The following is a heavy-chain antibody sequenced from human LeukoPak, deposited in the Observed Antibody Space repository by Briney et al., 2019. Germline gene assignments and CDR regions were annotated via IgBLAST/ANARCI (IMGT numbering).Heavy chain of an antibody. V-gene: IGHV3-53*01. CDR3: ARDDYDILTGYRDY. CDR2: IYSGGSA. J-gene: IGHJ4*02. CDR1: GFTVSSNY. D-gene: IGHD3-9*01. Sequence: GGSLRLSCAASGFTVSSNYMSWVRQAPGKGLEWVSVIYSGGSAYYADSVKGRFTISRDNSKNTLYLQMNSLRAEDTAVYYCARDDYDILTGYRDYWGQGTLVTVSS.